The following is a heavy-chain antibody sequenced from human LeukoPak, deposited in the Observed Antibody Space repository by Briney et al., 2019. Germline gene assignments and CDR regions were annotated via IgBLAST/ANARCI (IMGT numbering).Heavy chain of an antibody. Sequence: ASVKVSCKASGYTFTSYGISWVRQAPGQGLEWMGWINPNSGGTNYAQKFQGWVTMTRDTSISTAYMELSRLRSDDTAVYYCATATGLSGSVEYWGQGTLVTVSS. CDR3: ATATGLSGSVEY. CDR2: INPNSGGT. CDR1: GYTFTSYG. J-gene: IGHJ4*02. D-gene: IGHD2-8*02. V-gene: IGHV1-2*04.